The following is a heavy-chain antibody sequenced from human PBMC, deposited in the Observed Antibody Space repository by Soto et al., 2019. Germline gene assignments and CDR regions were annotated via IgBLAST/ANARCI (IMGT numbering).Heavy chain of an antibody. CDR2: INPNSGGT. CDR3: ASGNMVRGGHYYYGMDV. D-gene: IGHD3-10*01. Sequence: GASVKVSCKASGYTFTGYYMHWVRQAPGQGLEWMGWINPNSGGTNYAQKFQGWVTMTRDTSISTAYMELSRLRSDDTAVYYCASGNMVRGGHYYYGMDVWGQGTTVTVSS. J-gene: IGHJ6*02. V-gene: IGHV1-2*04. CDR1: GYTFTGYY.